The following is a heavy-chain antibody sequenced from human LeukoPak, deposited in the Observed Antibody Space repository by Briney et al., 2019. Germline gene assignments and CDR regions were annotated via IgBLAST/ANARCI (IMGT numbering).Heavy chain of an antibody. CDR1: GFFVSGNY. CDR2: FYTGGST. CDR3: AELGITMIGGV. V-gene: IGHV3-66*01. D-gene: IGHD3-10*02. J-gene: IGHJ6*04. Sequence: SGGSLRLSCAASGFFVSGNYMSWVRQAPGKGLEWVAVFYTGGSTYYADSVKGKFTISRDNPKNTLYLQMNSLRAEDTAVYYCAELGITMIGGVWGKGTTVTISS.